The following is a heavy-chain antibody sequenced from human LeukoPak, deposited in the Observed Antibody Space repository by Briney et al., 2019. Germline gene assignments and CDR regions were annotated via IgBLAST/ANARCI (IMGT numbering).Heavy chain of an antibody. V-gene: IGHV1-46*01. J-gene: IGHJ4*02. CDR3: AREPPSTGYYDY. D-gene: IGHD1-1*01. CDR1: GYTFTGYY. Sequence: SVKVSCKASGYTFTGYYMHWVRQAPGQGLEWMGWINLSGDGASYTQKFQGRVTMTRDMSTSTVFMELSSLRSEDTAVYFCAREPPSTGYYDYWGQGTLVTVSS. CDR2: INLSGDGA.